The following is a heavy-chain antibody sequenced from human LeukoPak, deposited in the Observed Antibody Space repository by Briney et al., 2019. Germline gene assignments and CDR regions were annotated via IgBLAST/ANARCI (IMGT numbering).Heavy chain of an antibody. CDR3: ARVSDISVAAYFDY. CDR2: INWNGGST. Sequence: GGSLRLSCAASGFTFDNYGLSWVRQAPGKGLEWVSTINWNGGSTGYADSVKGRFTISRDNAKNSLYLQMNSLRAEDTALYYCARVSDISVAAYFDYWGQGTLVTVSS. V-gene: IGHV3-20*04. D-gene: IGHD6-19*01. CDR1: GFTFDNYG. J-gene: IGHJ4*02.